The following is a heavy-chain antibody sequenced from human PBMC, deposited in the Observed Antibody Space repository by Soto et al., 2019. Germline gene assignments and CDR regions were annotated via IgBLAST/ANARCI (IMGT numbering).Heavy chain of an antibody. Sequence: SETLSLTCAVYGGYFSGYYWSWIRQPPGKGLEWIGEINHSGSTNYNPSLKSRVTISVDTSKNQFSLKLSSVTAADTAVYYCARRGRSLAAAGTKFDYWGQGTLVTVSS. CDR3: ARRGRSLAAAGTKFDY. D-gene: IGHD6-13*01. V-gene: IGHV4-34*01. CDR1: GGYFSGYY. CDR2: INHSGST. J-gene: IGHJ4*02.